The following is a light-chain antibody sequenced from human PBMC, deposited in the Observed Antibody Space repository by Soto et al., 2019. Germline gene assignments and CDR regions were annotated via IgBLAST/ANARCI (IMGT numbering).Light chain of an antibody. CDR2: WAS. CDR3: QQYYTTPRT. CDR1: QIVLYSSNNKNY. J-gene: IGKJ3*01. V-gene: IGKV4-1*01. Sequence: DIVMTQSPDSLAVSLGERATINCKSSQIVLYSSNNKNYLAWYQQKPGQPPKLLIYWASTRESGVPDRFSGSGSGTDFTLTISSLQAADVAVYYCQQYYTTPRTFGPGTKVDIK.